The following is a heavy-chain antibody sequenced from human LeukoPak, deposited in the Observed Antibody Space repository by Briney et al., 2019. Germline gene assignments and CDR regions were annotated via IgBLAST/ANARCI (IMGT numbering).Heavy chain of an antibody. Sequence: ASVKVSCKASGYTFTSYGISWVRQAPGQGLEWMGWISAYNGNTNYAQKLQGRVTMTTDTSTSTAYMELRSLRSDDTAVYYCASDRYCSSTSCYSGVVGYWGQGTLVTVSS. CDR3: ASDRYCSSTSCYSGVVGY. J-gene: IGHJ4*02. CDR2: ISAYNGNT. CDR1: GYTFTSYG. V-gene: IGHV1-18*01. D-gene: IGHD2-2*01.